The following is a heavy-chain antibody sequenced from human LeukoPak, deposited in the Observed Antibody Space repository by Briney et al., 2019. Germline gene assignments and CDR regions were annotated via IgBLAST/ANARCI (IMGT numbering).Heavy chain of an antibody. J-gene: IGHJ4*02. CDR1: GVTFSSYG. Sequence: GGTLRLSCAASGVTFSSYGMNWVRQAPGKGLEWVSFIRGSGGSTYYADSVKGRFTISRDNSKNTLYLQMNSLRAEDTAVYYCARGQKYRSGYTVTELGSGYFDYWGQGTLVTVSS. D-gene: IGHD5-18*01. V-gene: IGHV3-23*01. CDR3: ARGQKYRSGYTVTELGSGYFDY. CDR2: IRGSGGST.